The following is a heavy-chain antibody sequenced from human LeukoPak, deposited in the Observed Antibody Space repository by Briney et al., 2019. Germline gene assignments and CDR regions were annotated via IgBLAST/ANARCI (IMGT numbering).Heavy chain of an antibody. D-gene: IGHD1-26*01. CDR3: ARGKIVGTFDP. CDR1: GGSFSGYY. Sequence: SETLSLTCTVYGGSFSGYYWSWIRQPPGKGLEWIGEINHSGSTNYNPSLKSRVTISVDTSKNQFSLKLSSVTAADTAVYYCARGKIVGTFDPWGQGTLVTVSS. V-gene: IGHV4-34*01. J-gene: IGHJ5*02. CDR2: INHSGST.